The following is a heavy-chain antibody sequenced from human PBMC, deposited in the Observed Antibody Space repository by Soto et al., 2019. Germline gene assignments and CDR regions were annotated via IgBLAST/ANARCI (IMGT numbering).Heavy chain of an antibody. CDR1: GYTFTSFG. CDR3: ARGIPGGVGATKGAFDI. D-gene: IGHD1-26*01. CDR2: ISGYNGKT. Sequence: ASVKVSFKTSGYTFTSFGVSWVRQAPGQGLEWMGWISGYNGKTKYAQTLQGRVTMTADTSTSTVYMELSSLRSEDTAVYYCARGIPGGVGATKGAFDIWGQGTMVTVSS. V-gene: IGHV1-18*04. J-gene: IGHJ3*02.